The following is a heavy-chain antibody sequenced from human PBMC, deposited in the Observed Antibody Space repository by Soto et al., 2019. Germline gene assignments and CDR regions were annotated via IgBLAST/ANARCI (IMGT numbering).Heavy chain of an antibody. CDR3: ARPRGSSTSRNKNWFDP. CDR1: GGSISSSSYY. J-gene: IGHJ5*02. CDR2: IYYSGST. D-gene: IGHD2-2*01. V-gene: IGHV4-39*01. Sequence: PSETLSLTCTVSGGSISSSSYYWGWIRQPPGKGLEWIGSIYYSGSTYYNPSLKSRVTISVDTSKNQFSLKLSSVTAADTAVYYCARPRGSSTSRNKNWFDPWGQGTLVTVSS.